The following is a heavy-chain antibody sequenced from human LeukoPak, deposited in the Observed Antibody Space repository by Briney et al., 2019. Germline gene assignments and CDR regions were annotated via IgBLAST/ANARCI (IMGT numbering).Heavy chain of an antibody. Sequence: PSETLSLTCTASGDSISSSNYYWGWIRQPPGKGPEWIGSIYYSGTTYHNPSPKSRVTISVDTSRNQFSLKVSSVTDADTAVYYCARQRRYDYYMDVWGKGTTVTVSS. CDR1: GDSISSSNYY. J-gene: IGHJ6*03. V-gene: IGHV4-39*01. CDR3: ARQRRYDYYMDV. D-gene: IGHD3-9*01. CDR2: IYYSGTT.